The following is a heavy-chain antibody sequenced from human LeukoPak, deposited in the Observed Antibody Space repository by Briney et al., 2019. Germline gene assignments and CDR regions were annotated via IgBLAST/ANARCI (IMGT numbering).Heavy chain of an antibody. V-gene: IGHV3-30*03. CDR2: ISYDGSNK. CDR3: ARGIVGATSGNDFDY. Sequence: GGSLRLPCAASGFTFSSYGMHWVRQPPGKGLEWVAVISYDGSNKYYADSVKGRFTISRDNPKNTLYLQMNSLRAEDTAVYYCARGIVGATSGNDFDYWGQGTLVTVSS. D-gene: IGHD1-26*01. CDR1: GFTFSSYG. J-gene: IGHJ4*02.